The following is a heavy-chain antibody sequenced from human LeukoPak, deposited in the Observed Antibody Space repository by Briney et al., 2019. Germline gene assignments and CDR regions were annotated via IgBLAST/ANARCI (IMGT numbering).Heavy chain of an antibody. CDR3: AKDRAGDYYDSYFDY. CDR1: GFTFDDYA. Sequence: GGSLRLSCAASGFTFDDYAMHWVRQAPGKGLEWVSGISWNSGSIGYADSVKGRFTISRDNAKNSLYLQMNSLRAEDTALYYSAKDRAGDYYDSYFDYWGQGTLVTVSS. D-gene: IGHD3-22*01. J-gene: IGHJ4*02. CDR2: ISWNSGSI. V-gene: IGHV3-9*01.